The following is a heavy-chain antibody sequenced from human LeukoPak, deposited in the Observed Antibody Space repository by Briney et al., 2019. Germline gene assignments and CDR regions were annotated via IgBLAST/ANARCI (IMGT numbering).Heavy chain of an antibody. CDR2: INHSGST. D-gene: IGHD3-22*01. CDR1: GGSFSGYY. V-gene: IGHV4-34*01. J-gene: IGHJ4*02. CDR3: ARGPRGKYYYDSSGYY. Sequence: SETLSLTCAVYGGSFSGYYWSWIRQPPGKGVEWIGEINHSGSTNYNPSLKSRVTISVDTSKNQFSLKLSSVTAADTAVYYCARGPRGKYYYDSSGYYWGQGTLVTVSS.